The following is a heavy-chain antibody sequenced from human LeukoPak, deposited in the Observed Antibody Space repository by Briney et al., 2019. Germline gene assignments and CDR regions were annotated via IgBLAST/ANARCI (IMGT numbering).Heavy chain of an antibody. Sequence: GGSLRLSCAASGFTFSSYAMHWVRQAPGKGLEWVAVISYDGSNKYYADSVKGRFTISRDNSKNTLYLQMNSLRAEDTAVYYCARGDSGYDYLLDYWGQGTLVTVSS. CDR1: GFTFSSYA. CDR3: ARGDSGYDYLLDY. J-gene: IGHJ4*02. CDR2: ISYDGSNK. D-gene: IGHD5-12*01. V-gene: IGHV3-30*04.